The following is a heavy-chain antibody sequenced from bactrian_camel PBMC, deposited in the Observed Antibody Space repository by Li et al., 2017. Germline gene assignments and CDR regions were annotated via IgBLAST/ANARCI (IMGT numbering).Heavy chain of an antibody. D-gene: IGHD5*01. CDR2: IASGGGST. V-gene: IGHV3S31*01. CDR1: GFTFSSYA. CDR3: AKDYVDGLGIDY. J-gene: IGHJ4*01. Sequence: QLVESGGGLVQPGGSLRLSCAASGFTFSSYAMGWVRRAPGKGLEWVSGIASGGGSTYYADSVRGRFTISRDDAKNTLYLQLNSLKTEDTAMYYCAKDYVDGLGIDYWGQGTQVTVS.